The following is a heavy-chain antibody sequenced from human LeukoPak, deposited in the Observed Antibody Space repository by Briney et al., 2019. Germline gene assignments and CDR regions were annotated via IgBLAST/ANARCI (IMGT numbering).Heavy chain of an antibody. Sequence: PGGSLRLSCAASRFAFSTYWMSWVRQAPGKGLEWVANIKQDGSEKYYVDSVKGRFTISRDNAKNSLYLQMNSLRVEDTAVYYCASDALWLGELSCDYWGQGTLVTVSS. CDR1: RFAFSTYW. D-gene: IGHD3-10*01. V-gene: IGHV3-7*01. CDR3: ASDALWLGELSCDY. J-gene: IGHJ4*02. CDR2: IKQDGSEK.